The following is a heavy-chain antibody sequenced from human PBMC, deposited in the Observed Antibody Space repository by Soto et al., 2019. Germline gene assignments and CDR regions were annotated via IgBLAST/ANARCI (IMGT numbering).Heavy chain of an antibody. J-gene: IGHJ6*02. CDR3: TRDAPQLANYGMDV. V-gene: IGHV3-33*01. CDR2: LWAGGNIR. CDR1: GFSFSSHG. Sequence: QVQLVESGGNVVQPGGSLRLSCAASGFSFSSHGMHWVRQAPGKGLEWVAHLWAGGNIRYYAYSVNGRFTISSDHSKNTLYLQMSRLGAEATAVYYCTRDAPQLANYGMDVWGQGTTVTVSS. D-gene: IGHD6-13*01.